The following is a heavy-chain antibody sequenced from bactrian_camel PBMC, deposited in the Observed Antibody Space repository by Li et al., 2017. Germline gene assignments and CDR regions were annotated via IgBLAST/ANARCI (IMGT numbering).Heavy chain of an antibody. CDR3: AADLGWCGSAPLQRTFRN. CDR2: IVVDGTT. Sequence: HVQLVESGGGSVHAGDSLRLSCAISAPTGSTFCMGWVRQTPGKEREGVASIVVDGTTHYVDSVKGRFIISKDNTKNTLYLQMNSLKPEDTAVYYCAADLGWCGSAPLQRTFRNWGQGTQVTVS. J-gene: IGHJ4*01. D-gene: IGHD6*01. CDR1: APTGSTFC. V-gene: IGHV3S55*01.